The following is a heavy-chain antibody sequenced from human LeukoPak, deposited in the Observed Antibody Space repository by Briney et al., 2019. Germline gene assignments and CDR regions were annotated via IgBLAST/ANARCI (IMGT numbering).Heavy chain of an antibody. D-gene: IGHD3-22*01. CDR2: ISGSSSYK. CDR1: GFTFSSYG. Sequence: GGSLRLSCAASGFTFSSYGMSWVRQAPGKGLEWVSSISGSSSYKYYADSVKGRFTISRDNAKNSLYLQMNSLRAEDTAVYYCARDFYDTSGYYYDYWGQGTLVTVSS. J-gene: IGHJ4*02. CDR3: ARDFYDTSGYYYDY. V-gene: IGHV3-21*01.